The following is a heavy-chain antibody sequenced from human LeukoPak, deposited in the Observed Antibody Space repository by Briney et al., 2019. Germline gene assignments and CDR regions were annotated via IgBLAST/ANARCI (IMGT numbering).Heavy chain of an antibody. J-gene: IGHJ4*02. CDR3: ASGSYYGDYFDY. D-gene: IGHD1-26*01. Sequence: PSETLSLTCTVYGGSFSGYYWGWIRQPPGKGLEWIGSIYHSGSTYYNPSLKSRVTISVDTSKNQFSLKLSSVTAADTAVYYCASGSYYGDYFDYWGQGTLVTVSS. V-gene: IGHV4-38-2*02. CDR2: IYHSGST. CDR1: GGSFSGYY.